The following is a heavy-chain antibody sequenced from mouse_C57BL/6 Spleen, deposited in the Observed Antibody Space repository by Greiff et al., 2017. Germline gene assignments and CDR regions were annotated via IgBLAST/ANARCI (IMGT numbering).Heavy chain of an antibody. Sequence: VQLQQSGAELVRPGASVKLSCTASGFNIKDYYMHWVKQRPEQGLEWIGRIDPEDGDTEYAPKFQGKATMTADTSSNTAYLQLSSLTSEDPAVYYCTPAYYSNPYYFDYWGQGTTLTVSS. J-gene: IGHJ2*01. CDR2: IDPEDGDT. CDR1: GFNIKDYY. V-gene: IGHV14-1*01. D-gene: IGHD2-5*01. CDR3: TPAYYSNPYYFDY.